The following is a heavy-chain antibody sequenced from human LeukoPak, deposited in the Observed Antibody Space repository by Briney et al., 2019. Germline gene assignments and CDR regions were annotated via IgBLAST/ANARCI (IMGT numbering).Heavy chain of an antibody. CDR2: VYSGGST. J-gene: IGHJ4*02. Sequence: GGSLRLSCAASQFYMNWVRQAPGKGLEWVSTVYSGGSTYYANSVKGRFIISRDNSKNTLYLQMNSLRAEDTAVYYCASGESYYLENWGQGTLVTVSS. V-gene: IGHV3-66*01. CDR1: QFY. CDR3: ASGESYYLEN. D-gene: IGHD1-26*01.